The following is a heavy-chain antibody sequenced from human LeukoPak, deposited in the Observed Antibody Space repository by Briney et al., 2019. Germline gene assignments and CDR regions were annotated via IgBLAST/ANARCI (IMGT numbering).Heavy chain of an antibody. CDR1: GFTFSSYA. CDR3: AKSQGSYSYTFDY. V-gene: IGHV3-23*01. J-gene: IGHJ4*02. Sequence: GGSLRLSCAASGFTFSSYAMSWVRQAPGKGLEWVSIISTSGGSTYYADSMKGRFTTSRDNSKNTLYLQMNSLRAEDTAVYYCAKSQGSYSYTFDYWVQGTLVTVSS. D-gene: IGHD3-16*02. CDR2: ISTSGGST.